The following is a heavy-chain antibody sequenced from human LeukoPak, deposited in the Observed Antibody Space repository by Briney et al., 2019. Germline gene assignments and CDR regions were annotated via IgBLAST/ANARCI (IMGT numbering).Heavy chain of an antibody. J-gene: IGHJ6*03. CDR3: ARVPLIAAAGLYYYYYMDV. CDR1: GFTFSSYS. D-gene: IGHD6-13*01. V-gene: IGHV3-21*01. Sequence: GGSLRLSCAASGFTFSSYSMNWVRQAPGKGLEWVSSISSSSSYIYYADSVKGRFTISRDNAKNSLYLRMNSLRAEDTAVYYCARVPLIAAAGLYYYYYMDVWGKGTTVTVSS. CDR2: ISSSSSYI.